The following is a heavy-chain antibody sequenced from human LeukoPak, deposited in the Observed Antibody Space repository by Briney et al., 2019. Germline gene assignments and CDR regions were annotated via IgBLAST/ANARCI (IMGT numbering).Heavy chain of an antibody. CDR2: IYYSGST. CDR3: ARVDIDLNWFDP. J-gene: IGHJ5*02. CDR1: GGSISSSSYY. D-gene: IGHD2-15*01. V-gene: IGHV4-39*07. Sequence: TSETLSLTCTVSGGSISSSSYYWGWIRQPPGKGLEWIGSIYYSGSTYYNPSLKSRVTISVDTSKNPFSLKLSSVTAADTAVYYCARVDIDLNWFDPWGQGTLVTVSS.